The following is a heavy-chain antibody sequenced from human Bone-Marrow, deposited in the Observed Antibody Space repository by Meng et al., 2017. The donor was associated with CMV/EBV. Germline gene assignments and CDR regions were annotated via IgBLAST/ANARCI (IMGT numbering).Heavy chain of an antibody. V-gene: IGHV1-46*01. J-gene: IGHJ4*02. CDR2: ITPSGGTT. CDR1: GYSFTRYH. CDR3: ARDENYCTNAICPPAAY. D-gene: IGHD2-8*01. Sequence: ASVKVSCRASGYSFTRYHMHWVRQAPGQGPEWVGIITPSGGTTNYAQKFQGRVTMTRDTSTSTVYMELSGLRSEDTAVYYCARDENYCTNAICPPAAYWGQGSLVTVSS.